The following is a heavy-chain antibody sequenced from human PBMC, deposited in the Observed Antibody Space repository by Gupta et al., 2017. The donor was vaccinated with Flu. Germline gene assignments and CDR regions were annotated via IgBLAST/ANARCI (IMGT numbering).Heavy chain of an antibody. V-gene: IGHV3-23*01. J-gene: IGHJ3*02. CDR3: ARDRRFPDDVLDI. D-gene: IGHD3-3*01. Sequence: VRQAPGKGLEWVSAVTGSDGRSWHADSLGGRFSVSRDNSKNTLYLQMNSLRDEDTAVYFCARDRRFPDDVLDIWGQGTMVTVSS. CDR2: VTGSDGRS.